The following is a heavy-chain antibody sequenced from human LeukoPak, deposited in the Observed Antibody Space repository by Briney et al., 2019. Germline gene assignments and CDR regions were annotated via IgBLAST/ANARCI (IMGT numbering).Heavy chain of an antibody. CDR3: ARDVRIVGATPIDY. V-gene: IGHV1-2*02. CDR1: GYTFTGYY. Sequence: ASVKVSCKASGYTFTGYYMHWVRQAPGQGLEWMGWINPNSGGTNYAQKFQGRVTMTRDTSISTAYMEPSRLRSDDTAVYYCARDVRIVGATPIDYWGQGTLVTVSS. D-gene: IGHD1-26*01. J-gene: IGHJ4*02. CDR2: INPNSGGT.